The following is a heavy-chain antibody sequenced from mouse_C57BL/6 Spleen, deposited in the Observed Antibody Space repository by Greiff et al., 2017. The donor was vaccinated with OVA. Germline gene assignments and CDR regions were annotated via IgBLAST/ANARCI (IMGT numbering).Heavy chain of an antibody. CDR2: ICTYYGDA. CDR3: ARGGYYDYGGYAMDY. Sequence: VQLQQSGPELVRPGVSVKISCKGSGYTFTDYAMHWVKQSHAKSLEWIGVICTYYGDASYNQKFKDKATMTVDKSSSPAYIELARRTFEDSAVYYCARGGYYDYGGYAMDYWGQGASVTVSS. D-gene: IGHD2-4*01. J-gene: IGHJ4*01. V-gene: IGHV1-67*01. CDR1: GYTFTDYA.